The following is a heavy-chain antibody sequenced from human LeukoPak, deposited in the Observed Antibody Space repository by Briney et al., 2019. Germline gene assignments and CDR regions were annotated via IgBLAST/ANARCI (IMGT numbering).Heavy chain of an antibody. Sequence: GGSLRLSCAASGFTFSDHYMDWVRQAPGKGLEWVGRTRNKANSYITEYAASVKGRFTISRDDSKNSLYLQMNSLKTEDTAVYYCARFPYGSWRFGDFNYWGQGTLVTVSS. CDR1: GFTFSDHY. V-gene: IGHV3-72*01. J-gene: IGHJ4*02. CDR3: ARFPYGSWRFGDFNY. D-gene: IGHD3-10*01. CDR2: TRNKANSYIT.